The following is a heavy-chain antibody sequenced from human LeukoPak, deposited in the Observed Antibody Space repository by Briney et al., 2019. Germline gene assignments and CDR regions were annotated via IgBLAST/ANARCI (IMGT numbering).Heavy chain of an antibody. D-gene: IGHD4-23*01. Sequence: ASVKVSCKASGYTFTDYYMHWVRQAPGQGLEWMGWINPNSGGTNYAQKFQGRVTMTRDTSISTAYMELSRLRADDTAVYYCARDTNPYDYGGNLEYYYGMDVWGQGTTVTVSS. V-gene: IGHV1-2*02. CDR1: GYTFTDYY. J-gene: IGHJ6*02. CDR2: INPNSGGT. CDR3: ARDTNPYDYGGNLEYYYGMDV.